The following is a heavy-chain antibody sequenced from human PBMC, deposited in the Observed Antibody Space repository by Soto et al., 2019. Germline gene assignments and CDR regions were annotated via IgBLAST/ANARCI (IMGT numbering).Heavy chain of an antibody. CDR3: ARGVAAAGTVYYYGMDV. Sequence: SETLSLTCTVSGGSISSGDYYWSWIRQPPGKGLEWIGYIYYSGSTNYNPSLKSRVTISVDTSKNQFSLKLSSVTAADTAVYYCARGVAAAGTVYYYGMDVWGQGTTVTVSS. V-gene: IGHV4-61*08. CDR2: IYYSGST. CDR1: GGSISSGDYY. D-gene: IGHD6-13*01. J-gene: IGHJ6*02.